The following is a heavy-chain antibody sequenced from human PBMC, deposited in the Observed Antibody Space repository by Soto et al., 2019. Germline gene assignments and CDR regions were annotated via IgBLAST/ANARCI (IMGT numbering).Heavy chain of an antibody. CDR1: GGSISSDDYY. CDR2: IYYSGST. CDR3: ARFGSRDGYNYAIGGNNRFDP. V-gene: IGHV4-30-4*01. Sequence: SETLSLTLTVSGGSISSDDYYWRWIRQPPGKGLEWIGNIYYSGSTYYSPSLKSRLSTSVEPSKNQFSLMLSSVTAADTAVYFCARFGSRDGYNYAIGGNNRFDPLCQGPLV. D-gene: IGHD5-12*01. J-gene: IGHJ5*02.